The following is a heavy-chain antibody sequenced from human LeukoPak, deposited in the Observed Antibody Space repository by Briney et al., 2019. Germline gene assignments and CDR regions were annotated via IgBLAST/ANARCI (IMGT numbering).Heavy chain of an antibody. J-gene: IGHJ4*02. Sequence: GGSLRLSCAASGFTFSSYAMSWVRQAPGKGLEWVSAISGSGGSTYYADSVKGRFTISRDNSKNTLYLQMNSLRAEDTAVYYCAKNGAYYYDSSGYYLFDYWGQGTLVTVSS. CDR2: ISGSGGST. D-gene: IGHD3-22*01. CDR1: GFTFSSYA. CDR3: AKNGAYYYDSSGYYLFDY. V-gene: IGHV3-23*01.